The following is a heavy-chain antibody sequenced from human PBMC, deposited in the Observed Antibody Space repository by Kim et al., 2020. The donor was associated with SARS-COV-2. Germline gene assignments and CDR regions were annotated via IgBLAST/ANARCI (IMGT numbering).Heavy chain of an antibody. CDR2: IISKANNYAT. J-gene: IGHJ3*02. CDR1: GFSFSDSA. V-gene: IGHV3-73*01. Sequence: GGSLRLSCAASGFSFSDSAMHWVRQASGKGLEWVGRIISKANNYATTYAASVKGRFSISRDASKNAAYLQMNSLKTEDTAVYYCARVPGTALDFWEAYDIGGQGTMVTVSS. CDR3: ARVPGTALDFWEAYDI. D-gene: IGHD1-26*01.